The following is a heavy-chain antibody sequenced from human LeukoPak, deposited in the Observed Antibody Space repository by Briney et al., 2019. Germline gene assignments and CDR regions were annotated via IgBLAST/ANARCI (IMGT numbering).Heavy chain of an antibody. J-gene: IGHJ5*02. D-gene: IGHD3-3*01. V-gene: IGHV4-59*08. CDR2: ISYSGST. CDR1: GGSISSYY. CDR3: ARLRFLEWLFPWFDP. Sequence: SETLSLTCTVSGGSISSYYWSWIRQPPGKGLEWIGYISYSGSTKYNPSLKGRATISVDASKNQFSLKLTSVTAADTAVYYCARLRFLEWLFPWFDPWGQGILVTVSS.